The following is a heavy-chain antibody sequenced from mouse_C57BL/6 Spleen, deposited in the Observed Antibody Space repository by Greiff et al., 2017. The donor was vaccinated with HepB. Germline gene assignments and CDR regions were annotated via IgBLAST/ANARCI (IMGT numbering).Heavy chain of an antibody. CDR3: ASPEDYYGSFAY. J-gene: IGHJ3*01. V-gene: IGHV1-81*01. CDR2: IYPRSGNT. D-gene: IGHD1-1*01. CDR1: GYTFTSYG. Sequence: VQLQQSGAELARPGASVKLSCKASGYTFTSYGISWVKQRTGQGLEWIGEIYPRSGNTYYNEKFKGKATLTADKSSSTAYMELRSLTSEDSSGYFCASPEDYYGSFAYWGQGTLVTVSA.